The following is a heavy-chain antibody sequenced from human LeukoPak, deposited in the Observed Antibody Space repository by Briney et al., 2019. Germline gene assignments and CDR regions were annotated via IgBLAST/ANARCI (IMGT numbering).Heavy chain of an antibody. CDR2: TNGGGDYT. J-gene: IGHJ4*02. D-gene: IGHD4-17*01. Sequence: GGSLRLSCAASGFSFSSYGMHWVRQAPGKGLEWVSSTNGGGDYTYYADSVRGRFSISRDNSDNTVYLQMSSLRADDTAVYYCSKGANIGGDYGVFDHWGQGTLVTVSS. CDR3: SKGANIGGDYGVFDH. CDR1: GFSFSSYG. V-gene: IGHV3-23*01.